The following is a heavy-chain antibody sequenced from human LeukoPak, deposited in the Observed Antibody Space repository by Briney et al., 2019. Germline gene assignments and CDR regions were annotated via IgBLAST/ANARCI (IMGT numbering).Heavy chain of an antibody. V-gene: IGHV1-18*01. CDR1: GYTFTSYG. Sequence: ASVKVSCKASGYTFTSYGISWVRQAPGQGLEWMGWISAYNGNTNYAQKLQGRVTMTTDTSTSTAYMELRSLRSDDTAVYYCARDLIAAAGAGTRAFDIWGQGTMVTVSS. CDR3: ARDLIAAAGAGTRAFDI. CDR2: ISAYNGNT. J-gene: IGHJ3*02. D-gene: IGHD6-13*01.